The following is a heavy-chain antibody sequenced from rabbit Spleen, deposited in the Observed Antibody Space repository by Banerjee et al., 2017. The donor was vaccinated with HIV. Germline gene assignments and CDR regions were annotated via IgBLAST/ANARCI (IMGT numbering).Heavy chain of an antibody. CDR3: ARETSGSYYPL. D-gene: IGHD1-1*01. Sequence: QEQLEESGGDLVKPGASLTLTCTASGVSFSFNSYMCWVRQAPGKGLEWIACIDTGSSGITYYANWVNGRFSISRENAQNTVFLQMTSLTAADTATYFCARETSGSYYPLWGPGTLVTVS. J-gene: IGHJ6*01. V-gene: IGHV1S45*01. CDR1: GVSFSFNSY. CDR2: IDTGSSGIT.